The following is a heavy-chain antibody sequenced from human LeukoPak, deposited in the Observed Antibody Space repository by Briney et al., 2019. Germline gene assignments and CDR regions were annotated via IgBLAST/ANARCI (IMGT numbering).Heavy chain of an antibody. J-gene: IGHJ5*02. CDR2: ISVYNGKT. CDR1: GYTFTNYG. CDR3: AREWKSSFDP. V-gene: IGHV1-18*01. D-gene: IGHD1-1*01. Sequence: ASVKVSFTASGYTFTNYGITWVRQAPGQGLESMGWISVYNGKTNYAQKLQDRVTMTTDTSTSTAYMELRSLRSDDTAVYYCAREWKSSFDPWGQGTLVTVSS.